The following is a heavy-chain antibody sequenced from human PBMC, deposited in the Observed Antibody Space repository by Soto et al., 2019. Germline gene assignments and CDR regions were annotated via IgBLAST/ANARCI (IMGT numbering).Heavy chain of an antibody. D-gene: IGHD3-3*01. CDR3: ARGSAVTIFGVVIVYPLGAFDT. Sequence: ASVKVSCKASGYTFTGYDIHWVRQAPGQGLEWMGWINPNSGGTNYAQKFQGWVTMTRDTSISTAYMELSRLRSDDTAVYYCARGSAVTIFGVVIVYPLGAFDTWGQGTMVTVSS. J-gene: IGHJ3*02. V-gene: IGHV1-2*04. CDR1: GYTFTGYD. CDR2: INPNSGGT.